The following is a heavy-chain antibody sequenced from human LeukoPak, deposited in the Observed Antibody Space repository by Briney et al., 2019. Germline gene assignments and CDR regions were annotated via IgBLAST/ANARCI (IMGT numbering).Heavy chain of an antibody. D-gene: IGHD3-16*01. Sequence: PGGSLRLSCAASGFTVSSNYISWVRQVPGKGLEWVSVIYSGGRTYYADSVEGRFTISRDNAKNSLYLQMNSLRAEDTAVYYCASTDYGVHWGQGTLVTVSS. CDR2: IYSGGRT. CDR3: ASTDYGVH. J-gene: IGHJ4*02. CDR1: GFTVSSNY. V-gene: IGHV3-53*01.